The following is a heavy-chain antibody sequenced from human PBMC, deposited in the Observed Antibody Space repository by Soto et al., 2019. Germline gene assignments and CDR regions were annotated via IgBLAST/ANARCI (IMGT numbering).Heavy chain of an antibody. CDR2: IYYIGTT. Sequence: PSETLSLTCTVSGGSMSSYYWSWIRQPPGMGLEWIGYIYYIGTTNYNPSLKSRVTISVDTSKNQFSLQLSSVTPADTAVYYCARGGTVVNGFDYWGQGTLVTVSS. CDR1: GGSMSSYY. V-gene: IGHV4-59*01. CDR3: ARGGTVVNGFDY. J-gene: IGHJ4*02. D-gene: IGHD2-15*01.